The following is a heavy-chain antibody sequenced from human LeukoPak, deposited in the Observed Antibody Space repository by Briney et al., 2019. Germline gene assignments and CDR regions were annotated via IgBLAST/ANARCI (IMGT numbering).Heavy chain of an antibody. CDR2: ISSSGSTI. CDR3: ARRAAAGPHAPNDYYYGMDV. J-gene: IGHJ6*02. Sequence: PGGSLRLSCAASGFTFSDYYMSWIRQAPGKGLEWVSYISSSGSTIYYADSVKGRFTISRDNAKNSLYLQMNSLRAEDTAVYYCARRAAAGPHAPNDYYYGMDVWGQGTTVTVSS. V-gene: IGHV3-11*01. D-gene: IGHD6-13*01. CDR1: GFTFSDYY.